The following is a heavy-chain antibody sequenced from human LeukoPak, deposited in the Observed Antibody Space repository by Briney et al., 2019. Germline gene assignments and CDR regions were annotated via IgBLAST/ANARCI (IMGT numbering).Heavy chain of an antibody. V-gene: IGHV3-30*18. Sequence: PGGSLRLSCAASGFTFSNAWMSWVRQAPGMGLEWVALILYDGSNEYYADSVQGRFTISRDSSRNALYLQMNSLRAEDTAVYYCAKDGTGGYYYLDYWGQGTLVTVSS. CDR2: ILYDGSNE. CDR1: GFTFSNAW. J-gene: IGHJ4*02. CDR3: AKDGTGGYYYLDY. D-gene: IGHD3-22*01.